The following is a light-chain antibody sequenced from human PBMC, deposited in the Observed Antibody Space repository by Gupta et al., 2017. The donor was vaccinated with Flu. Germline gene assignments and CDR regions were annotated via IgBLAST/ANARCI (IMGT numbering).Light chain of an antibody. V-gene: IGLV6-57*01. J-gene: IGLJ2*01. CDR1: SGSIASNY. Sequence: NFMLTQPHSVLESPGKTVTISCTRSSGSIASNYVQWYQQRPGSSPTTVIYEDNQRPSGVPGRFSGSIDSSSNSASLTISGLKTEDEADYYCQSYDSSNVVFGGGTKLTVL. CDR2: EDN. CDR3: QSYDSSNVV.